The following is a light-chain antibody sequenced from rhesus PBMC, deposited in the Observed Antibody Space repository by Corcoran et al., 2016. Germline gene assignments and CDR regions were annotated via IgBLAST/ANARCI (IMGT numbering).Light chain of an antibody. J-gene: IGKJ3*01. CDR2: AAS. V-gene: IGKV1-36*02. CDR1: QGISDY. CDR3: LQGYSTPFT. Sequence: DIQMTQSPSSLSASVGDRVTITCRASQGISDYLSWYQQKPGKTPKRMIYAASSLEIGVPSRFSGSGSGTEFTLTIISLQPEDFAAYYCLQGYSTPFTFGPGTKLDIK.